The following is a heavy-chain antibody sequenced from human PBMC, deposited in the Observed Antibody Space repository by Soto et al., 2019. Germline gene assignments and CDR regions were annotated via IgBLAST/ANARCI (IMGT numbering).Heavy chain of an antibody. V-gene: IGHV1-69*02. D-gene: IGHD3-10*01. CDR3: ARPYGSGSYAFDI. CDR1: GGTFSSYT. J-gene: IGHJ3*02. CDR2: IIPILGIA. Sequence: QVQLVQSGAEVKKPGSSVKVSCKASGGTFSSYTISWVRQAPVQGLEWMGRIIPILGIANYAQKFQGRVTITADKSTSTAYMELSSLRSEDTAVYYCARPYGSGSYAFDIWGQGTMVTVSS.